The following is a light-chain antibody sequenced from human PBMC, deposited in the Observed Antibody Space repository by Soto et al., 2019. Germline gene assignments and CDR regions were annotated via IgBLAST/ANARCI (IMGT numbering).Light chain of an antibody. V-gene: IGKV3-20*01. Sequence: EIVLTQSPGTLSLSPGERATLSCRASQSVISNYLAWYQQKPGQAPGLLIYGASNRATGITDRFSGSGTGTDFTLTLSRLEPEDFAVYFCQHYDSSPVTLGGGTKVEIK. CDR1: QSVISNY. CDR2: GAS. J-gene: IGKJ4*01. CDR3: QHYDSSPVT.